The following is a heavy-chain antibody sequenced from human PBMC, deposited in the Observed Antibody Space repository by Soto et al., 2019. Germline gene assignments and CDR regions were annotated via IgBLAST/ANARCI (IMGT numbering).Heavy chain of an antibody. J-gene: IGHJ4*02. V-gene: IGHV4-61*05. D-gene: IGHD5-12*01. CDR3: ARAPYSGYDLDY. Sequence: SETLSLTCTVSGGSISSSSYYWGWIRQPPGKGLEWIGYIYYSGSTNYNPSLKSRVTISVDTSKNQFSLKLSSVTAADTAVYYCARAPYSGYDLDYWGQGTLVTVSS. CDR1: GGSISSSSYY. CDR2: IYYSGST.